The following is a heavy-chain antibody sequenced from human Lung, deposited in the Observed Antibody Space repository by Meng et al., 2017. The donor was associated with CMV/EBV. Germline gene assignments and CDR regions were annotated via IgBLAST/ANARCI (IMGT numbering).Heavy chain of an antibody. CDR1: GFTFSDYY. CDR2: ISSSGTTI. J-gene: IGHJ4*01. V-gene: IGHV3-11*01. D-gene: IGHD3-22*01. CDR3: ARERADYYDTKQTLDY. Sequence: GGPXRLXCAASGFTFSDYYMSWIRQAPGKGLEWVSYISSSGTTIYYADSVKGRFTISRDNAKNSLYLQMNSLRDEDTAVYYCARERADYYDTKQTLDYWGLGXLVTVSS.